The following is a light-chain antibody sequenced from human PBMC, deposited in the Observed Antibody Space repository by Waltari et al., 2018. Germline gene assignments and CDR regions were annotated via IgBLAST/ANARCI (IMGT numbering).Light chain of an antibody. Sequence: EIVLTQSPGTLSLSPGDRATLSCRASQSVSSTYLAWYQQKPGQAPVLLIYCASSRATGIPDRFSGSGSGTDFTLTISRLEPEDFAVYYCQHYSSSSWTFGQGTKVEIK. J-gene: IGKJ1*01. V-gene: IGKV3-20*01. CDR2: CAS. CDR1: QSVSSTY. CDR3: QHYSSSSWT.